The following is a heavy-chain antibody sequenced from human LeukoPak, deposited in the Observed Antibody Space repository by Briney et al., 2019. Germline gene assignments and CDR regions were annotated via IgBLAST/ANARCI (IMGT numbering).Heavy chain of an antibody. D-gene: IGHD2-15*01. Sequence: GGSLRLSCAASGFTFSSYAMHWVRQAPGKGLEWVAVISYDGSNKYYADSVKGRFTISRDNSKNTLYLQMNSLRAEDTAVYYCARSGCSGGSCYYYYGMDVWGQGTTVTVSS. CDR1: GFTFSSYA. V-gene: IGHV3-30-3*01. CDR2: ISYDGSNK. CDR3: ARSGCSGGSCYYYYGMDV. J-gene: IGHJ6*02.